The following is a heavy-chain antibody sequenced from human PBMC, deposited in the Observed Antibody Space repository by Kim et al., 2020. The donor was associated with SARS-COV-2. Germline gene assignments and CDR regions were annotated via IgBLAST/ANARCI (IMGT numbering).Heavy chain of an antibody. CDR2: IYTSGST. CDR3: ARDNWDSSSWSYYYYYMDV. Sequence: SETLSLTCTVSGGSISSYYWSWIRQPAGKGLEWIGRIYTSGSTNYNPSLKSRVTLSVDTSKNQFSLKLSSVTAADTAVYYCARDNWDSSSWSYYYYYMDVWGKGTTVTVSS. J-gene: IGHJ6*03. V-gene: IGHV4-4*07. D-gene: IGHD6-13*01. CDR1: GGSISSYY.